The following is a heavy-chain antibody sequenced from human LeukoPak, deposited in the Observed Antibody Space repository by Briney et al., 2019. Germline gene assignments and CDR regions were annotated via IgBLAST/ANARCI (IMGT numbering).Heavy chain of an antibody. D-gene: IGHD2-2*02. J-gene: IGHJ4*02. V-gene: IGHV3-23*01. CDR1: GFTFRSDA. CDR3: AKHHWSCCSCYRVFDF. CDR2: ISGSGGTT. Sequence: GGSLRLSCAASGFTFRSDAMSWVRQAPGKGLEWVSGISGSGGTTYYADSVKGRFTISRDNSKNTLYLQMNSLRAEDTAVYYWAKHHWSCCSCYRVFDFWGQGTLVTVSS.